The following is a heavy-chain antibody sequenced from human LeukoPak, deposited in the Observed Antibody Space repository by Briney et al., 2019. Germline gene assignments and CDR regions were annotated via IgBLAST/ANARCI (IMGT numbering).Heavy chain of an antibody. D-gene: IGHD3-22*01. CDR1: GASVYSDSSY. Sequence: PSETLSLTCSVSGASVYSDSSYWTWIRRAPGKRLEWIGYVDYRGGTKYNASLKSRVTISLEMSKNQFSLKLNSVIAADTAVYYCAREVATSYYDSGAYYRQTETFDFWGQGKMVTVSS. V-gene: IGHV4-61*01. CDR2: VDYRGGT. J-gene: IGHJ3*01. CDR3: AREVATSYYDSGAYYRQTETFDF.